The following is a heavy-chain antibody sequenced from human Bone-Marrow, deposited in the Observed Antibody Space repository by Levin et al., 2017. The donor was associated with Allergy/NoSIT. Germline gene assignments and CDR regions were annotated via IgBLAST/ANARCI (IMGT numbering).Heavy chain of an antibody. J-gene: IGHJ4*02. V-gene: IGHV3-23*01. Sequence: GGSLRLSCAASGFTFSNYAMSWVRLAPGKGLEWVSAISGYGDYTYYADSVKGRFTISRDNSQNSLYLQMSSLRAEDTAVYYCAKDYKAYSSCHAVWGQGTQVTVSS. D-gene: IGHD5-12*01. CDR3: AKDYKAYSSCHAV. CDR1: GFTFSNYA. CDR2: ISGYGDYT.